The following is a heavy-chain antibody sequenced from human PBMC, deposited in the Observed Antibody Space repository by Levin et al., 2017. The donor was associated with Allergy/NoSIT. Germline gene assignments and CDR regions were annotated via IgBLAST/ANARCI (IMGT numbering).Heavy chain of an antibody. CDR1: GFSFRRFA. V-gene: IGHV3-23*01. J-gene: IGHJ6*02. CDR2: IADDESLQ. D-gene: IGHD5-24*01. CDR3: ASHGWLHGGYYGMDV. Sequence: PAGGSLRLSCVASGFSFRRFAMSWVRQAPGKGLEWISMIADDESLQFYAESVKGRFTISRDNSKNTLYLQLNNLRVEDTAVYYCASHGWLHGGYYGMDVWGQGTTVAVSS.